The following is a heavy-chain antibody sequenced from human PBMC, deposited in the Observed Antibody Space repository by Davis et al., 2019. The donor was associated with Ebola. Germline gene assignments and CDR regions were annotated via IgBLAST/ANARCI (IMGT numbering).Heavy chain of an antibody. CDR1: GASISSYY. Sequence: SETLSLTCTVSGASISSYYWTWIRQPPGKGLEWIGYIYYSGSTNYNPSLKSRVTISSDTSRNQFSLKLSSVTAADTAVYYCARGIGVAGASDFWGQGTLVTVSS. CDR2: IYYSGST. CDR3: ARGIGVAGASDF. V-gene: IGHV4-59*01. J-gene: IGHJ4*02. D-gene: IGHD6-19*01.